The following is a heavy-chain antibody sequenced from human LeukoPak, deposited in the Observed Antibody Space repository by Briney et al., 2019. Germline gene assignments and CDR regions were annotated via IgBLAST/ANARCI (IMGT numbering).Heavy chain of an antibody. CDR1: GGSISSGGYY. Sequence: SQTLSLTCTVSGGSISSGGYYWSWIRQHPGKGLEWIGYIYYSGSTYYNPSLKSRVTISVDTSKNQFSLKLSSVTAADTAVYYCARDGGWLGSYDHWGQGTLVTVSS. J-gene: IGHJ4*02. CDR3: ARDGGWLGSYDH. CDR2: IYYSGST. V-gene: IGHV4-31*03. D-gene: IGHD6-19*01.